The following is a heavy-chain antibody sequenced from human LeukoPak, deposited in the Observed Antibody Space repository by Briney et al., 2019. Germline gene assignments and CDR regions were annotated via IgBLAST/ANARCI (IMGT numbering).Heavy chain of an antibody. CDR2: IYSGGST. Sequence: HPGGSLRLSCAASGFTVSSNYMSWVRQAPGKGLEWVAVIYSGGSTYYADSVKGRFTISRDNSKNTLYLQMNSLRAEDTAVYYCARDYYDSSGYYLGAFDIWGQGTMVTVSS. V-gene: IGHV3-53*01. CDR1: GFTVSSNY. J-gene: IGHJ3*02. CDR3: ARDYYDSSGYYLGAFDI. D-gene: IGHD3-22*01.